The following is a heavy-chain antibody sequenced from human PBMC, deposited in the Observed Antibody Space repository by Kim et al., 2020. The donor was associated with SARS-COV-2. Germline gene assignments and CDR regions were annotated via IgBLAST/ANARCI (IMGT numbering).Heavy chain of an antibody. J-gene: IGHJ5*02. CDR1: GFTFSSYE. CDR2: ISSSDSTI. V-gene: IGHV3-48*03. Sequence: GGSLRLSCAASGFTFSSYEMNWVRQAPGKGLEWVSYISSSDSTIYYADSVKGRFTISRDNAKNSLYLQMNSLRAEDTAVYYCASLFTIPRPGFDPWGQGTLVTVSS. D-gene: IGHD3-3*01. CDR3: ASLFTIPRPGFDP.